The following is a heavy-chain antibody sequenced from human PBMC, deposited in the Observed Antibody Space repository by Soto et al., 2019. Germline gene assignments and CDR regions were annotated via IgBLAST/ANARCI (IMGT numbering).Heavy chain of an antibody. D-gene: IGHD3-16*01. CDR2: ISSSSSYI. J-gene: IGHJ6*02. CDR1: GFTFSSYS. Sequence: EVQLVESGGGLVKPGGSLRLSCAASGFTFSSYSMNWVRQAPGKGLEWVSSISSSSSYIYYADSVKGRFTISRDNAKNSLYLQMNSLSAEDTAVYYCARDRRGGSYGMDVWGHGTTVTVSS. V-gene: IGHV3-21*01. CDR3: ARDRRGGSYGMDV.